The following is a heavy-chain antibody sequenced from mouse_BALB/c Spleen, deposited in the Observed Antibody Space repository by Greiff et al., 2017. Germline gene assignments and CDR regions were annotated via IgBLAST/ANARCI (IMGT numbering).Heavy chain of an antibody. CDR1: GFNIKDTY. D-gene: IGHD2-2*01. Sequence: EVQLQQSGAELVKPGASVKLSCTASGFNIKDTYMHWVKQRPEQGLEWIGRIDPANGNTKYDPKFQGKATITADTSSNTASLQLSSLTSDDTAVYYCAREGGYGSWFAYWGQGTLVTVSA. J-gene: IGHJ3*01. CDR2: IDPANGNT. V-gene: IGHV14-3*02. CDR3: AREGGYGSWFAY.